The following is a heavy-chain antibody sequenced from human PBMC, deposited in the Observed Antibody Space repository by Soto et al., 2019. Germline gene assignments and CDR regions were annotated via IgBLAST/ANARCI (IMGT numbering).Heavy chain of an antibody. CDR3: ARDVAAAGSGGFDY. V-gene: IGHV4-59*01. CDR2: IYYSGST. D-gene: IGHD6-13*01. J-gene: IGHJ4*02. Sequence: SETLSLTCTVSGGSISSYYWSWIRQPPGKGLEWIGYIYYSGSTNYNPSLKSRVTMSVDTSKNQFSLKLSSVTAADTAVYYCARDVAAAGSGGFDYWGQGTMVTVYS. CDR1: GGSISSYY.